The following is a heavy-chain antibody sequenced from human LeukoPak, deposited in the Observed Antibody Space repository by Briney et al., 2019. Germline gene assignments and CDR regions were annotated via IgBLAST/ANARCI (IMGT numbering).Heavy chain of an antibody. CDR1: GYTFTGYY. CDR2: INPNSGGT. J-gene: IGHJ4*02. Sequence: ASVKLSCKASGYTFTGYYMHWVRQAPGQGLEWMGWINPNSGGTNYAQKFQGRVTMTRDTSISTAYMELSRLRSDDTAVYYCARDLYYYDSSGYVDYWGQGTLVTVSS. D-gene: IGHD3-22*01. V-gene: IGHV1-2*02. CDR3: ARDLYYYDSSGYVDY.